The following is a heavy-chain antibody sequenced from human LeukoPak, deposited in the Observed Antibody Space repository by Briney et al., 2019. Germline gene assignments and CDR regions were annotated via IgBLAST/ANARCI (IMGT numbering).Heavy chain of an antibody. D-gene: IGHD2-2*01. CDR2: IYYSGST. CDR1: GGSISSYY. CDR3: ARDRPGGSSLDY. V-gene: IGHV4-59*01. J-gene: IGHJ4*02. Sequence: SETLSLTCTVSGGSISSYYWSWIRQPPGKGLEWIGYIYYSGSTNYNPSLKSRVTISVDTSKNQFSLNLSSVTAADTAVYYCARDRPGGSSLDYWGQGTLVTVSS.